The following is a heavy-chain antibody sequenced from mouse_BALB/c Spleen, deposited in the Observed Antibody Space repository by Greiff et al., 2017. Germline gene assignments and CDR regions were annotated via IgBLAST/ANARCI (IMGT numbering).Heavy chain of an antibody. V-gene: IGHV6-6*02. CDR2: IRLKSNNYAT. CDR3: TRTTGTGFAY. D-gene: IGHD4-1*01. CDR1: GFTFSNYW. J-gene: IGHJ3*01. Sequence: EVKLMESGGGLVQPGGSMKLSCVASGFTFSNYWMNWVRQSPEKGLEWVAEIRLKSNNYATHYAESVKGRFTISRDDSKSSVYLQMNNLRAEDTGIYYCTRTTGTGFAYWGQGTLVTVSA.